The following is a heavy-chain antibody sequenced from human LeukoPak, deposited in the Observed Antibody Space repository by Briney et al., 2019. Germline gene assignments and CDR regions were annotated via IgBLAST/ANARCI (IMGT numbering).Heavy chain of an antibody. CDR3: AGSYDSSGYYYFWQAFDI. D-gene: IGHD3-22*01. V-gene: IGHV4-61*02. J-gene: IGHJ3*02. Sequence: SETLSLTCTVSGGSISSSSYYWSWIRQPAGKGLEWIGRIYTSGSTNYNPSLKSRVTMSVDTSKNQFSLKLSSVTAADTAVYYCAGSYDSSGYYYFWQAFDIWGQGTMVTVSS. CDR1: GGSISSSSYY. CDR2: IYTSGST.